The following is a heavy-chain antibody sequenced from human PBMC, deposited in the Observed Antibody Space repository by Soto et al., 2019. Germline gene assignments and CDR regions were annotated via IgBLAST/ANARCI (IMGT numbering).Heavy chain of an antibody. CDR2: IIPIFGTA. CDR3: ARMASFGTLNWFDP. D-gene: IGHD3-16*01. J-gene: IGHJ5*02. V-gene: IGHV1-69*05. CDR1: GGTFSSYA. Sequence: SVKVSCKASGGTFSSYAISWVRQAPGQGLEWMGGIIPIFGTANYANKFQGRVTMTRDASTSTAHLELSSLTSEDTAVYYCARMASFGTLNWFDPWGQGTLVTVSS.